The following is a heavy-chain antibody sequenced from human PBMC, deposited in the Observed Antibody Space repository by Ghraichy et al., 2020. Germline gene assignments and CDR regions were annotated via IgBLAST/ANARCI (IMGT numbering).Heavy chain of an antibody. V-gene: IGHV3-30*18. CDR2: ISYDGSNK. Sequence: GGSLRLSCAASGFTFSSYGMHWVRQAPGKGLEWVAVISYDGSNKYYADSVKGRFTISRDNSKNTLYLQMNSLRAEDTAVYYCAKGGQSDSSSIRLYYYYYYMDVWGKGTTVTVSS. J-gene: IGHJ6*03. CDR1: GFTFSSYG. CDR3: AKGGQSDSSSIRLYYYYYYMDV. D-gene: IGHD6-6*01.